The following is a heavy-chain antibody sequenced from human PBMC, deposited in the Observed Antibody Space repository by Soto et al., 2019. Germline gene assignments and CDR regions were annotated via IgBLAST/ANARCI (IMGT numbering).Heavy chain of an antibody. CDR2: MRDTGRT. CDR1: GFTVDSNY. V-gene: IGHV3-53*01. Sequence: LRLSCAVSGFTVDSNYMSWVRQAPGKGLEWVAVMRDTGRTNYADFVEGRFTISRDDSKNMVFLQMNSLRAGDTAVYYCARDDYGLDVWGQGTTVTVSS. J-gene: IGHJ6*02. CDR3: ARDDYGLDV.